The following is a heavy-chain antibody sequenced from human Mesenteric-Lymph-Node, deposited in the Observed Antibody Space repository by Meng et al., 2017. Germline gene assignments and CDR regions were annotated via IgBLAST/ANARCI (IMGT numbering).Heavy chain of an antibody. Sequence: VHLRQSGPKWTRPGASGRVSFKASGYNFGSYGICWVRQAPGQGLEWMGWFVNYVDTYPAPKFQGKVTMTTDPHTSTAFMELRSLRSDDTAVYYCARGTPGRSYSDYWGQGTLVTVSS. J-gene: IGHJ4*02. D-gene: IGHD3-10*01. CDR1: GYNFGSYG. CDR2: FVNYVDT. V-gene: IGHV1-18*01. CDR3: ARGTPGRSYSDY.